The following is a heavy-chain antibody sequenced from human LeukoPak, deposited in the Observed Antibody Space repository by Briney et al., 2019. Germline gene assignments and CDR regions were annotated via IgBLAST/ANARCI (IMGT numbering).Heavy chain of an antibody. CDR1: GYTFTGYY. J-gene: IGHJ4*02. CDR2: INPNSGGT. D-gene: IGHD2-15*01. CDR3: ARDYCSGGSCYSEFDY. V-gene: IGHV1-2*02. Sequence: GASVKVSFKASGYTFTGYYMHWVRQAPGQGLEWMGWINPNSGGTNYAQKFRGRVTMTRDTSISTAYMELSRLRSDDTAVYYCARDYCSGGSCYSEFDYWGQGTLVTVSS.